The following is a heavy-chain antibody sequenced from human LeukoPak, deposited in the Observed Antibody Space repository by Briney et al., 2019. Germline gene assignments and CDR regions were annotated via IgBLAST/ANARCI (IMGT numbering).Heavy chain of an antibody. Sequence: GASVKVSCKTSGDTFTSYYIHWVRQAPGQGLEWMGIINPSGGSTSYAQKFQGRVTMTRDTSTSTVYMYLSSLRSEDTAVYYCARDSLYGVVDYWGQGTLVTVSS. CDR2: INPSGGST. CDR3: ARDSLYGVVDY. CDR1: GDTFTSYY. D-gene: IGHD4-17*01. V-gene: IGHV1-46*01. J-gene: IGHJ4*02.